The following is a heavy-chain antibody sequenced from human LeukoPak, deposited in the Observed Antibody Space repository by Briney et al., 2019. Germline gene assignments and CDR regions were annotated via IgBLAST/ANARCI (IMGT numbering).Heavy chain of an antibody. CDR3: APFGGHANY. Sequence: SETLSLTCAVYGGSFSGYYWSWIRQPPGKGLEWIGEINHSGSTNYNPSLKSRVTISVDTSKNQFSLKLSSVTAADTAVYYCAPFGGHANYWGQGTLVTVSS. J-gene: IGHJ4*02. CDR1: GGSFSGYY. V-gene: IGHV4-34*01. D-gene: IGHD3-10*01. CDR2: INHSGST.